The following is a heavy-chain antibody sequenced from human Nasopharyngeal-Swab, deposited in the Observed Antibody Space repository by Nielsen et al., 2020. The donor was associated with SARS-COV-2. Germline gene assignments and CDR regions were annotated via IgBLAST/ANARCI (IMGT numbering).Heavy chain of an antibody. CDR1: GYSLSSYW. CDR3: ATAYNGNYYWDY. D-gene: IGHD1-7*01. CDR2: MYPRDSDT. V-gene: IGHV5-51*01. J-gene: IGHJ4*02. Sequence: GGSLRLSCEGSGYSLSSYWIGWVRQMPGKGLEWMGIMYPRDSDTRYSPSFQGQVTISADKSISTAYLQWSSLKASDTAMYYCATAYNGNYYWDYWGQGTLVTVSS.